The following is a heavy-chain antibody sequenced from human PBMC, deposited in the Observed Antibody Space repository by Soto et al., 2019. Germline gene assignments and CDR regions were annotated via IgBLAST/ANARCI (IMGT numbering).Heavy chain of an antibody. V-gene: IGHV1-18*01. D-gene: IGHD5-18*01. Sequence: QVQLVQSGAEVKKPGASVKVSCKASGYTFTSYGISWVRQAPGQGLEWMGWISAYNGNTNDAQKLQGRVTMTTDTSTSTAQMGMRGLRYADRAVYYCASSILVGYGLQGESDWGQRTLVTVSS. J-gene: IGHJ4*02. CDR3: ASSILVGYGLQGESD. CDR1: GYTFTSYG. CDR2: ISAYNGNT.